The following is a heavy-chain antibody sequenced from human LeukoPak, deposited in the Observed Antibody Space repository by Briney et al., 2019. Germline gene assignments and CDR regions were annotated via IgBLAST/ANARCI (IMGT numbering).Heavy chain of an antibody. CDR1: GFTFSSYE. D-gene: IGHD1-14*01. Sequence: RPGGSLRLSCAASGFTFSSYEMNWVRQAPGKGLEWVSYISSSGSTIYYADSVKGRFTISRDNAKTSLYLEMNSLRGEDTAMYYCVRDKGTRWVAFDTWGKGTMVIVSS. J-gene: IGHJ3*02. CDR3: VRDKGTRWVAFDT. CDR2: ISSSGSTI. V-gene: IGHV3-48*03.